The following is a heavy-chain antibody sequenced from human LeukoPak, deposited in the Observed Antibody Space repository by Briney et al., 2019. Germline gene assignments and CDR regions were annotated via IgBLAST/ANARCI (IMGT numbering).Heavy chain of an antibody. CDR1: GFTVSSNY. V-gene: IGHV3-66*01. Sequence: GGSLRLSCVASGFTVSSNYMSWVRQAPGKGLEWVSVIYSGGSTYYADSVKGRFTVSRDNSKNTLYLQMNSLRAEDTAVYYCARELGSSWNYWGQGTLVTVSS. CDR2: IYSGGST. D-gene: IGHD6-13*01. J-gene: IGHJ4*02. CDR3: ARELGSSWNY.